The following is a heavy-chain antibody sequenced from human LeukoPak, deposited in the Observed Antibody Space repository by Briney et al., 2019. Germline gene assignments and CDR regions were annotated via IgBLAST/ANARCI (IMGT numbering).Heavy chain of an antibody. CDR1: GFTFSSYA. CDR2: ISSNGGST. J-gene: IGHJ4*02. CDR3: ARGLRLGELSLFDY. Sequence: GVSLRLSCAASGFTFSSYAMHWVRQAPGKGLEYVSAISSNGGSTYYANSVKDRFTISRDNSKNTLYLQMGSLRAEDMAVYYCARGLRLGELSLFDYWGQGTLVTVSS. V-gene: IGHV3-64*01. D-gene: IGHD3-16*02.